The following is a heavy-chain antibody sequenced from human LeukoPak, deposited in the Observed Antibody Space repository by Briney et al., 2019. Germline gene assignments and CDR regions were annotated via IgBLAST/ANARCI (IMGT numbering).Heavy chain of an antibody. V-gene: IGHV3-7*01. D-gene: IGHD3-10*01. CDR2: IKEDGSEK. CDR3: ASLFTMVRGVIMSGFDY. Sequence: GGSLRLSCAASGFTFTSYWLTWVRQAPGKGLEWVANIKEDGSEKYYVDSVKGRFTISRDNAKNSLYLQMNSLRAEDTAVYYCASLFTMVRGVIMSGFDYWGQGTLVTVSS. J-gene: IGHJ4*02. CDR1: GFTFTSYW.